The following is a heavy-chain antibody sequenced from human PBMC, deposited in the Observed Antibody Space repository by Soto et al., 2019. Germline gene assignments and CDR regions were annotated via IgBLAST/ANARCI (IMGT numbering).Heavy chain of an antibody. CDR3: ARVEVQYYFDY. D-gene: IGHD3-3*01. Sequence: GSLRLSCAASGFTVSSYWMSCVRQAPGRGLEWVANIKQDGSEKYYVDSVKGRFTISRDNAKNSLYLQMNSLRAEDTAVYYCARVEVQYYFDYWGQGTLVTVSS. V-gene: IGHV3-7*01. CDR2: IKQDGSEK. CDR1: GFTVSSYW. J-gene: IGHJ4*02.